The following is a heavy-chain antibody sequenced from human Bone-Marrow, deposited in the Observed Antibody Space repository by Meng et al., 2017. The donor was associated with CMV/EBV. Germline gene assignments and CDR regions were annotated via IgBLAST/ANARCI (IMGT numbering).Heavy chain of an antibody. V-gene: IGHV3-20*04. CDR2: INWNGGST. CDR3: ARGGVSGRTTSAFDF. D-gene: IGHD3-16*01. J-gene: IGHJ4*02. Sequence: GESLKISCAASGFTFDNYDLSWVRQVPGKGLEWVAGINWNGGSTAYAESAKGRFTISRDNAKGSLYLQMNSLGAEDTALYYCARGGVSGRTTSAFDFWGQGNLVTVSS. CDR1: GFTFDNYD.